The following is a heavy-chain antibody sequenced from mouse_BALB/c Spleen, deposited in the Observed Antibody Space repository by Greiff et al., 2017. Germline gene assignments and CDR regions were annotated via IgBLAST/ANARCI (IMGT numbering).Heavy chain of an antibody. V-gene: IGHV2-9*02. J-gene: IGHJ1*01. Sequence: VQLQQSGPGLVAPSQSLSITCTVSGFSLTSYGVHWVRQPPGKGLEWLGVIWAGGSTNYNSALMSRLSISKDNSKSQVFLKMNSLQTDDTAMYYCARDGDDYDGGYFDVWGAGTTVTVSS. CDR1: GFSLTSYG. CDR3: ARDGDDYDGGYFDV. CDR2: IWAGGST. D-gene: IGHD2-4*01.